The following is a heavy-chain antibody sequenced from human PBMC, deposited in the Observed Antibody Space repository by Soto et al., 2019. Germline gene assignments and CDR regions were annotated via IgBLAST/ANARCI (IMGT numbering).Heavy chain of an antibody. Sequence: QVQLVQSGAEVKKPGSSVKVSCKASGGTFSSYAISWVRQAPGQGLEWMGGIIPIFGTANCAQKFQGRVTITADESTSTAYMELSSLRSEDTAVYYCARDSTYYYDSSGYYYDYYYGMDVWGQGTTVTVSS. CDR3: ARDSTYYYDSSGYYYDYYYGMDV. D-gene: IGHD3-22*01. CDR2: IIPIFGTA. V-gene: IGHV1-69*01. J-gene: IGHJ6*02. CDR1: GGTFSSYA.